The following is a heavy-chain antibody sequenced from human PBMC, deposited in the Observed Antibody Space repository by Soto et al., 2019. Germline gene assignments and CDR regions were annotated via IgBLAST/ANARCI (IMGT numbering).Heavy chain of an antibody. CDR2: INHSGST. CDR3: ARGSSYIVVVPAAIPPRAFDI. J-gene: IGHJ3*02. CDR1: GGSFSGYY. V-gene: IGHV4-34*01. Sequence: PSETLSLTCAVYGGSFSGYYWSWIRQPPGKGLEWIGEINHSGSTNYSPSLKSRVTISVDTSKNQFSLKLSSVTAADTAVYYCARGSSYIVVVPAAIPPRAFDIWGQGTMVTVSS. D-gene: IGHD2-2*02.